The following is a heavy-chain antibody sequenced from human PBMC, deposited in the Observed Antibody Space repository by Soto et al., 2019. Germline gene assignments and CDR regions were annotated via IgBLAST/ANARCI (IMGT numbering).Heavy chain of an antibody. D-gene: IGHD6-25*01. J-gene: IGHJ3*02. CDR3: ARDRSDSSRADSFDI. CDR2: IYRGDAT. CDR1: GFSVSDNY. Sequence: QPGGSLRLSCAVSGFSVSDNYMSWVRQAPGKGLEWVSVIYRGDATYYADSVKGRFTISRDNSKNTVYLQMNSLRAEDTAVYYCARDRSDSSRADSFDIWGQGTMVTVSS. V-gene: IGHV3-53*01.